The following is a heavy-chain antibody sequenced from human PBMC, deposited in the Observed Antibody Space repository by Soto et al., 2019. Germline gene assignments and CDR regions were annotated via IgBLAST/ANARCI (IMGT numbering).Heavy chain of an antibody. J-gene: IGHJ4*02. Sequence: GGSLRLSCAASGFTFSSNAMSWVRQAPGKGLEWVSAISGNGGDTYYADSVKGRFTISRDKSKNTLYLQMNSLRAEDTAVYYCAKVSAYYYGSGTDEYWGQGALVTVSS. CDR2: ISGNGGDT. CDR3: AKVSAYYYGSGTDEY. V-gene: IGHV3-23*01. D-gene: IGHD3-10*01. CDR1: GFTFSSNA.